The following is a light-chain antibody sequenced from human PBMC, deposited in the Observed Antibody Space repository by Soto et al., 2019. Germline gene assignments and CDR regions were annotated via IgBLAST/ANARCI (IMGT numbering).Light chain of an antibody. CDR2: LAS. V-gene: IGKV1-33*01. CDR3: QHFDNVPPQLT. Sequence: DIQMTQSPSSLSASVGDRVTITCQASQDISNYLNWYQQKPGRAPKLLIYLASCLEKGVPSRFSGSGSSTRFTFTISSMQPQDFATYYCQHFDNVPPQLTFGGGTKVEIK. CDR1: QDISNY. J-gene: IGKJ4*01.